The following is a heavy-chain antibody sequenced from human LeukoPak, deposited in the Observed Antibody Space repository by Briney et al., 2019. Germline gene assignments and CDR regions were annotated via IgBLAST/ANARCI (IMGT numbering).Heavy chain of an antibody. CDR3: AKSIYGILTGYPH. V-gene: IGHV3-23*01. J-gene: IGHJ4*02. D-gene: IGHD3-9*01. CDR1: GFTFSSYA. CDR2: ISGSGGST. Sequence: PGGSLRLSCAASGFTFSSYAMNWVRQAPGKGLEWVSGISGSGGSTSYGDSVKGRFTISRDNSKNTLFLQMNSLRAEDTAVYYCAKSIYGILTGYPHWGQGTLVTVSS.